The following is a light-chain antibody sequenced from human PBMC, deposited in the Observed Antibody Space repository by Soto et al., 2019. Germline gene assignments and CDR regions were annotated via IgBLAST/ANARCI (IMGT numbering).Light chain of an antibody. V-gene: IGLV2-8*01. Sequence: QYALTQPPSASGSPGQSVTISCTGTSSDVGGYNYVSWYQQHPGKAPKLMIYDVSKRPSGVPDRFSGSKSGNTASLTVSGLQADDEADYYCSSYAGTHVVFGTGTKLTVL. CDR2: DVS. CDR1: SSDVGGYNY. CDR3: SSYAGTHVV. J-gene: IGLJ1*01.